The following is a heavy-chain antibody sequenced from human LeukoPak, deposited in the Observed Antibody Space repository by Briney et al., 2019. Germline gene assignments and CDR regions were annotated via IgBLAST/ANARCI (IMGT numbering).Heavy chain of an antibody. CDR3: ARLLLSRDFWSGYSYYFDY. Sequence: KPSETLSLTCTVSGGSISSSSYSWGWIHQPPGKGLEWIGSIYYSGSTYYNPSLKSRVTISVDTSKNQFSLKLSSVTAADTAVYYCARLLLSRDFWSGYSYYFDYWGQGTLVTVSS. D-gene: IGHD3-3*01. CDR2: IYYSGST. CDR1: GGSISSSSYS. V-gene: IGHV4-39*01. J-gene: IGHJ4*02.